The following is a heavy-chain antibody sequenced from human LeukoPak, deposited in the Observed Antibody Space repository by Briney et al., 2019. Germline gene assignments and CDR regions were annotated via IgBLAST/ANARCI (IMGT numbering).Heavy chain of an antibody. J-gene: IGHJ6*03. CDR3: AGGLSGYSSSSGYYYYYMDV. V-gene: IGHV4-34*01. CDR1: GGSFSGYY. CDR2: INHSGST. D-gene: IGHD6-6*01. Sequence: SETLSLTCAVYGGSFSGYYWSWIRQPPGKGLEWIGEINHSGSTNYNPSLKSRVTISVDTSKNQFSLKLSSVTAADTAVYYCAGGLSGYSSSSGYYYYYMDVWGKGTTVTVSS.